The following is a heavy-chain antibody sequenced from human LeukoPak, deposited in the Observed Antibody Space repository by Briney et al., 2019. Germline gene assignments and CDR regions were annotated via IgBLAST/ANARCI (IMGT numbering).Heavy chain of an antibody. CDR3: AKGSADARPYYFDY. D-gene: IGHD2-15*01. CDR1: GFTFSSYA. CDR2: ITDSGYST. Sequence: GSLRLSCAASGFTFSSYAMSWVRQAPGKGLEWVSAITDSGYSTYHGDSVKGRFTISRDNSKNTLYLQMNSLRAEDTAVYYCAKGSADARPYYFDYWGQGSLVTVSS. V-gene: IGHV3-23*01. J-gene: IGHJ4*02.